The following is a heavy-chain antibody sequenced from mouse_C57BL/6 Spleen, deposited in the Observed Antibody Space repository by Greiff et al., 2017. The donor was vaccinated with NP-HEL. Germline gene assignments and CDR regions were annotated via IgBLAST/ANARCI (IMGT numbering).Heavy chain of an antibody. J-gene: IGHJ4*01. D-gene: IGHD2-1*01. CDR3: ARNYYGNPYAMDY. V-gene: IGHV1-52*01. CDR2: IDPSDSET. Sequence: QVQLQQPGAELVRPGSSVKLSCKASGYTFTSYWMHWVKQRPIQGLEWIGNIDPSDSETHYNQKFKDKATLTVDKSSSTAYMQLSSLTSEDSAVYYCARNYYGNPYAMDYWGKEPQSPSPQ. CDR1: GYTFTSYW.